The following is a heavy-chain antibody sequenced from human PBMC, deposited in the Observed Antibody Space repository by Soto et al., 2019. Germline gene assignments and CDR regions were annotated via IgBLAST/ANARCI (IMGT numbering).Heavy chain of an antibody. V-gene: IGHV3-48*02. Sequence: EVVLVESGGGLVQPGGSVRLSCAASGFTFSIYSMNWVRQVPGKGLEWISFINPRGTSTTYADPVKGRFTISRDNAISSLYLQMNSLRDEDTAVYYCARSRPLNGFTPDYWGQGTLVTVSS. CDR1: GFTFSIYS. J-gene: IGHJ4*02. CDR2: INPRGTST. CDR3: ARSRPLNGFTPDY. D-gene: IGHD2-2*03.